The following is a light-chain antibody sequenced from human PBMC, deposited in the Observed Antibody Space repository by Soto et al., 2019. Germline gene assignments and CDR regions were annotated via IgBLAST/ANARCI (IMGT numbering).Light chain of an antibody. CDR2: GAS. J-gene: IGKJ3*01. Sequence: EIVMTQSPATLSVSPGERATLSCRASQSVSTNLAWYQHKPGQAPRLLIYGASTRATGIPARFSGSGSGTDFTITISSLQSEDFAVYYCQQYNNWPPFTFGPGTKVDV. CDR1: QSVSTN. V-gene: IGKV3-15*01. CDR3: QQYNNWPPFT.